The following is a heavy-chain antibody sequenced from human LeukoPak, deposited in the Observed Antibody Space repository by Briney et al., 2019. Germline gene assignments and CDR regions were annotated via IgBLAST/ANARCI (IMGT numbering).Heavy chain of an antibody. D-gene: IGHD3-22*01. J-gene: IGHJ3*02. CDR1: GFTFSTYN. Sequence: GGSLRLSCAASGFTFSTYNMNWVRQAPGKGLEWVSSISSSNYVYYSDSVKGRFTISRDNAKNSLYMQRNSVRAEDTDVYYCARYIVVTDDDAFDIWGQGTMVTVSS. V-gene: IGHV3-21*01. CDR2: ISSSNYV. CDR3: ARYIVVTDDDAFDI.